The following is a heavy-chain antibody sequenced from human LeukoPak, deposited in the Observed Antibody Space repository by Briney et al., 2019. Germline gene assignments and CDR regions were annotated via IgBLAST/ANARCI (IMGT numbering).Heavy chain of an antibody. Sequence: WASVKVPCKASGYTFTSYGISWVRQAPGQGLEWMGWISAYNGNTNYAQKLQGRVTMTTDTSTSTAYMELRSLRSDDTAVYYCARAAAGIIHPFDPWGQGTLVTVSS. V-gene: IGHV1-18*01. J-gene: IGHJ5*02. CDR3: ARAAAGIIHPFDP. CDR2: ISAYNGNT. CDR1: GYTFTSYG. D-gene: IGHD6-13*01.